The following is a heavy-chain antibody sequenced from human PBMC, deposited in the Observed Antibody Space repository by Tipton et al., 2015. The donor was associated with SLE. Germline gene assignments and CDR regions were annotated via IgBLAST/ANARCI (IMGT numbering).Heavy chain of an antibody. CDR1: GYTLTELS. J-gene: IGHJ3*02. Sequence: QSGAEVKKPGASVKVSCKVSGYTLTELSMHWVRQAPGKGLAWMGGFDPEDGETLYAQKFQGRVTMTEDTSTDTAYMELSSLRSEDTAVYYWATNGLRFLEWLRSFDIWGQGTMVTVAS. CDR2: FDPEDGET. CDR3: ATNGLRFLEWLRSFDI. V-gene: IGHV1-24*01. D-gene: IGHD3-3*01.